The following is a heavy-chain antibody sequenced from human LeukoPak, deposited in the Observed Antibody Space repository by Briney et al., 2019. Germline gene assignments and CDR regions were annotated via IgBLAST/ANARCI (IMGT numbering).Heavy chain of an antibody. J-gene: IGHJ4*02. Sequence: SETLSLTCTVSGGSISSYYWSWIRQPPGKGLEWIGYIYYSGSTNYNPSLKSRVTISVDTSKNQFSLKLSSVTATDTAVYYCARSYYYDSSGYFFDYWGQGTLVTVSS. CDR2: IYYSGST. CDR3: ARSYYYDSSGYFFDY. CDR1: GGSISSYY. V-gene: IGHV4-59*01. D-gene: IGHD3-22*01.